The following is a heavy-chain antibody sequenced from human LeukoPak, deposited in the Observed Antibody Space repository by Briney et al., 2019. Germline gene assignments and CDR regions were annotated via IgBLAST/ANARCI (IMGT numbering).Heavy chain of an antibody. CDR2: IYHSGST. D-gene: IGHD2-15*01. V-gene: IGHV4-39*07. CDR1: GVSISSSNSY. Sequence: PSETLSLTCTVSGVSISSSNSYWGWIRQPPGKGLEWIGSIYHSGSTYYNPSLKSRVTISVDTSKNQFSLKLSSVTAADTAVYYCARAGGSCYLGWGQGTLVTVSS. J-gene: IGHJ4*02. CDR3: ARAGGSCYLG.